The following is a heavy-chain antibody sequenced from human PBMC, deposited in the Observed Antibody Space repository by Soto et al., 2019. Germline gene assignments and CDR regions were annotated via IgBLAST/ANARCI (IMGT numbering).Heavy chain of an antibody. V-gene: IGHV4-34*01. CDR2: INHSGST. D-gene: IGHD2-15*01. Sequence: SETLSLTCAVYGGSFSGYYWSWIRQPPGKGLEWIGEINHSGSTNYNPSLKNRVTISVDTSKNQFSLKLSSVTAADTAVYYCARSLRTNCSGGSCYLSKKYYFDYWGQGTLVTVSS. CDR1: GGSFSGYY. J-gene: IGHJ4*02. CDR3: ARSLRTNCSGGSCYLSKKYYFDY.